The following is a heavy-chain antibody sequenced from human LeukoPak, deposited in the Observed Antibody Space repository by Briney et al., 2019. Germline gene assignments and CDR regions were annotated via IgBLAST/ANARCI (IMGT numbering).Heavy chain of an antibody. CDR3: ARWDWNSDAFDI. Sequence: SQTLSLTCTVSGGSISSGSYYWSWIRQPAGKGLEWIGRIYTSGSTNYNPSLKSRVTMSVDTSKNQFSLKLSSVTAADTAVYYCARWDWNSDAFDIWGQGTMVTVSS. V-gene: IGHV4-61*02. CDR2: IYTSGST. D-gene: IGHD1-7*01. CDR1: GGSISSGSYY. J-gene: IGHJ3*02.